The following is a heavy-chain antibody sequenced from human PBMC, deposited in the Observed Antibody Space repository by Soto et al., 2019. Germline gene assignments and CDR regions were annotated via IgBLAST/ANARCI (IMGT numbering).Heavy chain of an antibody. J-gene: IGHJ3*02. Sequence: QLQLQESGPGLVKPSETLSLTCTVSGGSISSSSYYWGWIRQPPGKGLEWIGSIYYSGSTYYNPSLKSRVTISVDTSKNQFSLKLSSVTAADTAVYYCARQGTYYYDSSGYSDDAFDIWGQGTMVTVSS. CDR3: ARQGTYYYDSSGYSDDAFDI. D-gene: IGHD3-22*01. CDR2: IYYSGST. V-gene: IGHV4-39*01. CDR1: GGSISSSSYY.